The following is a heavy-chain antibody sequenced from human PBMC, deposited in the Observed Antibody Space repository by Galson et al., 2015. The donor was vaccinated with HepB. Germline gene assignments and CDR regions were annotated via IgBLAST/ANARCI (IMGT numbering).Heavy chain of an antibody. CDR3: ARHRVPGGSTSPPYY. CDR2: IYPGDSDT. J-gene: IGHJ4*02. V-gene: IGHV5-51*01. Sequence: QSGAEVKKSGESLKISCKVSGYTFTNYWIGWVRQMPGKGLEWMGIIYPGDSDTMYNPSFQGQVTISVDKSVNTAFLQWSSLKASDTAMYYCARHRVPGGSTSPPYYWGQGTLVTVSS. CDR1: GYTFTNYW. D-gene: IGHD2-15*01.